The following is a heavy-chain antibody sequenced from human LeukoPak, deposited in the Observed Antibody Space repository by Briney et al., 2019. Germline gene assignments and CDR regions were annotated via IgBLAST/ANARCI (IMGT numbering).Heavy chain of an antibody. D-gene: IGHD5-18*01. J-gene: IGHJ4*02. CDR3: ARANRIQLWLRPYYFDY. Sequence: SETLSLTCAVYGGSFSGYYWSWIRQPPGKGLEWIGEINHSGSTNYNPSLKSRVTISVDTSKNQFSLKLSSVTAADTAVYYCARANRIQLWLRPYYFDYWGQGTLVTVSP. CDR2: INHSGST. CDR1: GGSFSGYY. V-gene: IGHV4-34*01.